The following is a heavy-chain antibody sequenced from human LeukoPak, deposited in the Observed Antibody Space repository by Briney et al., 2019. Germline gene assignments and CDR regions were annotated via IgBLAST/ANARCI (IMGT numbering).Heavy chain of an antibody. J-gene: IGHJ6*02. CDR3: ARVGYYGSGSYSQTYYYYGMDV. V-gene: IGHV6-1*01. Sequence: SQTLSLTFAISGDSVSSNSAAWNWIRQSPSRGLEWLGRTYYRSKWYNDYAVSVKSRITINPDTSKNQFSLQLNSVTPEDTAVYYCARVGYYGSGSYSQTYYYYGMDVWGQGTTVTVSS. CDR1: GDSVSSNSAA. D-gene: IGHD3-10*01. CDR2: TYYRSKWYN.